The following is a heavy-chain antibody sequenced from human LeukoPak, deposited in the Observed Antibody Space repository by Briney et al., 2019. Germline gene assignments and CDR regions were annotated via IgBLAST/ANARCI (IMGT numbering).Heavy chain of an antibody. V-gene: IGHV3-7*01. CDR3: ARGRKAAAGLFDY. J-gene: IGHJ4*02. D-gene: IGHD6-13*01. CDR1: GFTFNDYW. Sequence: GGSLRLSCAGSGFTFNDYWLSWVRQTPGKGLEWVANIKQDGSEKYYLASVRGRFTISRDNAKNSLYLQMNSLRAEDTAVYYCARGRKAAAGLFDYWGQGTLVTVSS. CDR2: IKQDGSEK.